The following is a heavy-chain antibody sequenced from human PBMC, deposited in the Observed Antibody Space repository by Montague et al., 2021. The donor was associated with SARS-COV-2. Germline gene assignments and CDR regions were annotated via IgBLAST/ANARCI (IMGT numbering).Heavy chain of an antibody. CDR3: ARDAYSNYGEGNYFDY. CDR1: GDSVGVESAA. CDR2: SYYRFKWYN. D-gene: IGHD4-11*01. Sequence: CAISGDSVGVESAACNWIRQSSSIDLQWLVRSYYRFKWYNDYAVSVKSRIAINPDTSKNQISLQLNSVTPEDTAVYYCARDAYSNYGEGNYFDYWGQGTLVTVSS. J-gene: IGHJ4*02. V-gene: IGHV6-1*01.